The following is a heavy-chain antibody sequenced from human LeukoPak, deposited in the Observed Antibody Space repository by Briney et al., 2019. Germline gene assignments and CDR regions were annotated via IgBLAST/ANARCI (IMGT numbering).Heavy chain of an antibody. CDR2: INHSGST. CDR1: GGSFSGYY. V-gene: IGHV4-34*01. J-gene: IGHJ3*01. CDR3: ARGPGFPFSV. Sequence: PSETLSLTCAVYGGSFSGYYWSWIRQPPGKGLEWIGEINHSGSTNYNPSLKSRVTISVDTSKNQFSLKLSSVTAADTAVYCCARGPGFPFSVWGQGTMVTVSS. D-gene: IGHD3-3*02.